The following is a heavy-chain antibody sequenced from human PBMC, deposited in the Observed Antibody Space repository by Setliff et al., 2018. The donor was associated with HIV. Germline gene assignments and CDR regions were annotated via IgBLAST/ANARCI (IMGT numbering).Heavy chain of an antibody. CDR2: ISSSSSIM. D-gene: IGHD1-7*01. CDR3: AKNTPSIINYPYYYYMDV. V-gene: IGHV3-48*01. J-gene: IGHJ6*03. CDR1: GFTFSNYN. Sequence: GGSLRLSCVASGFTFSNYNMNWVRQAPGKGLEWVSYISSSSSIMHYADSVKGRFTISRDNAKNSLYLQMNSLRGEDTAVYFCAKNTPSIINYPYYYYMDVWGKGTTVTVSS.